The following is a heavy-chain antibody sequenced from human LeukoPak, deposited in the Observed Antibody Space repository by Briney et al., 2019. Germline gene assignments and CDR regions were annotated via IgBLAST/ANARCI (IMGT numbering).Heavy chain of an antibody. J-gene: IGHJ5*02. V-gene: IGHV1-46*01. D-gene: IGHD5-12*01. CDR3: AAGGLRYFSRFDP. Sequence: ASVKVSCKASGYTFTSYHMHWVRQAPGQGLEWMGIINSSGGSTNYAQKFRGRVTMTRDMSTSTVYMELSSLRSEDTAVYYCAAGGLRYFSRFDPWGQGTLVTVSS. CDR1: GYTFTSYH. CDR2: INSSGGST.